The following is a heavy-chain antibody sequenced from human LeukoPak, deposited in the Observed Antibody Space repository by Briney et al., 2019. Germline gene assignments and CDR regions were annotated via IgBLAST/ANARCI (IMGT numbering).Heavy chain of an antibody. D-gene: IGHD3-16*02. CDR2: INHSGST. Sequence: PSETLSLTCAVYGGSFSGYYWSWIRQPPGKGLEWIGEINHSGSTNYNPSLKSRVTISVDTSMNQFSLKLSSVTAADTAVYYCARKRIMITFGGVIGLYFDYWGQGTLVTVSS. J-gene: IGHJ4*02. CDR1: GGSFSGYY. V-gene: IGHV4-34*01. CDR3: ARKRIMITFGGVIGLYFDY.